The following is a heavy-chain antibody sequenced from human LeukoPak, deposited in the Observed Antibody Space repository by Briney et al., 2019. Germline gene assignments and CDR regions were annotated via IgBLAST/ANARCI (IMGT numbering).Heavy chain of an antibody. CDR2: IKQDGSEK. D-gene: IGHD6-19*01. CDR1: GFTFSSYW. J-gene: IGHJ6*03. V-gene: IGHV3-7*01. Sequence: GGSLRLSCAASGFTFSSYWMSWVRQAPGKGLEWVANIKQDGSEKYYVDSVKGRFTISRDNAKNSLYLQMNSLRAEDTAVYYCAKEVSGPLVNYYYYYMDVWGKGTTVTVSS. CDR3: AKEVSGPLVNYYYYYMDV.